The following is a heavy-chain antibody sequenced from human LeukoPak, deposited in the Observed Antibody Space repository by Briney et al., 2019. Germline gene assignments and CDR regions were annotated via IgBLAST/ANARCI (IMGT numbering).Heavy chain of an antibody. CDR2: ISGSGGST. V-gene: IGHV3-23*01. Sequence: PGGSLRLSCAASGFTFSSYAMSWVRQAPGKGLEWVSAISGSGGSTYYADSVKGRFTISRDNSKNTLYLQMNSLRAEDTAVYYCAKDRVRRLGWYMSRDAFDIWGQGTMVTVSS. D-gene: IGHD6-19*01. J-gene: IGHJ3*02. CDR3: AKDRVRRLGWYMSRDAFDI. CDR1: GFTFSSYA.